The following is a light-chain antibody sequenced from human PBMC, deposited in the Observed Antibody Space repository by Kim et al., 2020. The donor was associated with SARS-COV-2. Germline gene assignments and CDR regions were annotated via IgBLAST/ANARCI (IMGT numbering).Light chain of an antibody. CDR3: QQYGNSPWT. CDR2: AVS. Sequence: SPGERATLSCRASQSVSSNYLAWYQQKPGQAHRLVIYAVSSRASGIPDRFSGSGSGTDSTLTISRLEPEDFAVYYCQQYGNSPWTFGQGTKVDIK. V-gene: IGKV3-20*01. J-gene: IGKJ1*01. CDR1: QSVSSNY.